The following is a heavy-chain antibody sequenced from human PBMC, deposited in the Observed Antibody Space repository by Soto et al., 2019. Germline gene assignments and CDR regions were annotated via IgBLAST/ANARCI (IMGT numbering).Heavy chain of an antibody. D-gene: IGHD1-26*01. CDR3: ARDYSGHDAFDI. V-gene: IGHV1-3*01. Sequence: GASVKVSCKASGYTFTSYAMHWVRQAPGQRLEWMGWINAGNGNTKHSQKFQGRVTITRDTSASTAYMELSSLRSEDTAVYYCARDYSGHDAFDIWGQGTMVTVSS. CDR2: INAGNGNT. J-gene: IGHJ3*02. CDR1: GYTFTSYA.